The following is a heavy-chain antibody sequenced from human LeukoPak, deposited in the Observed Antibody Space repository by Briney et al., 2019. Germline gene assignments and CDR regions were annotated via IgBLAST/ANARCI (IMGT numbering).Heavy chain of an antibody. J-gene: IGHJ6*03. D-gene: IGHD2-2*01. Sequence: ASVKVSCKASGYTFTSYGISWVRQAPGQGVEWMGWISAYNGNTNYAQKLQGRVTITTDTSTSTAYMEPRSLRSDDTAVYYCAHAVGYCSSTSCYYYYYYMDVWGKGTTVTVSS. CDR2: ISAYNGNT. CDR3: AHAVGYCSSTSCYYYYYYMDV. V-gene: IGHV1-18*01. CDR1: GYTFTSYG.